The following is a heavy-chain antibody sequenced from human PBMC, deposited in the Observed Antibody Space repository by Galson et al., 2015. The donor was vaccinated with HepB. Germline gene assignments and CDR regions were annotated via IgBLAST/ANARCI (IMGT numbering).Heavy chain of an antibody. CDR2: ISYDGSNK. D-gene: IGHD6-13*01. CDR1: GFTFTNSG. V-gene: IGHV3-30*18. J-gene: IGHJ4*01. CDR3: AKDPRQQLGRNFDY. Sequence: SLRLSCSSSGFTFTNSGLHWVRQAPGKGLEWVAVISYDGSNKNYADSVKGRFTISRDNSENTLYLQMNRLISEDTAVYYCAKDPRQQLGRNFDYWGQGTLVTVSS.